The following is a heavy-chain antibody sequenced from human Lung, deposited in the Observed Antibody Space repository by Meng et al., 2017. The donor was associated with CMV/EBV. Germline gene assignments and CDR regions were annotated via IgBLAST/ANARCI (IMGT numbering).Heavy chain of an antibody. D-gene: IGHD3-3*01. J-gene: IGHJ6*02. CDR2: ISSSGSTI. V-gene: IGHV3-48*03. Sequence: SCAASGFTFSSYEMNWVRQAPGKGLEWVSYISSSGSTIYYADSVKGRFTISRDNAKNSLYLQMNSLRAEDTAVYYCARNGQYYDFWSGYYKISHYYYDYGMDVWXQGTTVTVSS. CDR1: GFTFSSYE. CDR3: ARNGQYYDFWSGYYKISHYYYDYGMDV.